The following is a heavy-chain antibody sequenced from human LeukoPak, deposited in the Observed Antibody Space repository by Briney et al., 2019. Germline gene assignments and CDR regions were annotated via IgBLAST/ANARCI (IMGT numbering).Heavy chain of an antibody. D-gene: IGHD2-2*02. CDR1: GFTFSSYS. CDR3: AKHTVVVPAAIQVFDY. J-gene: IGHJ4*02. Sequence: GGSLRLSCAASGFTFSSYSMNWVRQAPGKGLEWVSSISSSSSYIYYADSVKGRFTISRDNSKNTLYLQMNSLRAEDTAVYYCAKHTVVVPAAIQVFDYWGQGTLVTVSS. V-gene: IGHV3-21*04. CDR2: ISSSSSYI.